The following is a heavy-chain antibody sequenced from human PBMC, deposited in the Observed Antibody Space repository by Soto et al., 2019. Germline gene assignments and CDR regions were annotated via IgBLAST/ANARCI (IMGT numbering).Heavy chain of an antibody. V-gene: IGHV3-53*01. D-gene: IGHD3-10*01. CDR1: GFTVGNNY. CDR2: IYSTGTT. Sequence: EVQLVESGGGLIQPGGSLKLSCAASGFTVGNNYMSWVRQAPGKGLEWVSLIYSTGTTKYADSVKGRFTVSRDNAKNTLYLQMNSLRPEDTAVYYCAKDGRGSGSHYNSFGYWRQGTLVTVSS. CDR3: AKDGRGSGSHYNSFGY. J-gene: IGHJ4*02.